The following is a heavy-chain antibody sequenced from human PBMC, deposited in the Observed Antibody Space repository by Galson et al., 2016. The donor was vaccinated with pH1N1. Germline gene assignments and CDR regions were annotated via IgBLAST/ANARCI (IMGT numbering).Heavy chain of an antibody. CDR2: IIPIFGTS. V-gene: IGHV1-69*13. D-gene: IGHD3-10*01. Sequence: SVKVSCRASGGIFSSYAVSWVRQAPGRGLEWMGGIIPIFGTSNYAQKFQGRATITADESTSTAYLELSSLSSEDTAVYYCARAPDRGEGALSYYYGLDVWGQGTTVIVSS. CDR1: GGIFSSYA. J-gene: IGHJ6*02. CDR3: ARAPDRGEGALSYYYGLDV.